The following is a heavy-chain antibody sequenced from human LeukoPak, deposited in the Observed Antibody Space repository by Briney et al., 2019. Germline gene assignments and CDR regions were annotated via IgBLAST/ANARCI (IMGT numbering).Heavy chain of an antibody. V-gene: IGHV3-11*01. CDR3: ARGRFGVFDY. Sequence: GGSLRLSCAASGFILSEYYMSWVRQAPGKGPEWISYISSSGSTINYPDSVKGRFTISRDNTKSALYLQMNSLRVDDTAVYYCARGRFGVFDYWGQGTLVIVSS. CDR2: ISSSGSTI. D-gene: IGHD3-3*01. CDR1: GFILSEYY. J-gene: IGHJ4*02.